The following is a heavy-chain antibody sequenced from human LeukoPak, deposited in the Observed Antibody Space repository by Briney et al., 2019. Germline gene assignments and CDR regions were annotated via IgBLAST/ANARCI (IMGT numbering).Heavy chain of an antibody. CDR3: ARQYHSGYVTDY. V-gene: IGHV5-10-1*01. CDR1: GYSFTSYW. Sequence: GESLKISCKGSGYSFTSYWISWVRQMPGKGLEWMGRIDPSDSYTNYSPSFQGHVTISADESISTAYLQWSSLKASDTAMYYCARQYHSGYVTDYWGQGTLVTVSS. J-gene: IGHJ4*02. CDR2: IDPSDSYT. D-gene: IGHD5-12*01.